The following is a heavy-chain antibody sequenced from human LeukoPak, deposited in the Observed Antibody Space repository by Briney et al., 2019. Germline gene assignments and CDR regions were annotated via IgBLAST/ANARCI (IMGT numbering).Heavy chain of an antibody. Sequence: GGSLRLSCAASGFTFRTYEMIWLRRAPGKGLEWVSYISSSGITIYYADSVKGRFTISRDTVKNSLYLQMKSLRAEDTAVYYCARDAEQRGYFDYWGQGTLVTVSS. D-gene: IGHD6-25*01. V-gene: IGHV3-48*03. J-gene: IGHJ4*02. CDR2: ISSSGITI. CDR3: ARDAEQRGYFDY. CDR1: GFTFRTYE.